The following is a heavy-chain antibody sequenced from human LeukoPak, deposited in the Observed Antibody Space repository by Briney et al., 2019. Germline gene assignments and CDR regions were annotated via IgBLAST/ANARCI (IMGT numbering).Heavy chain of an antibody. V-gene: IGHV1-69*06. J-gene: IGHJ6*03. CDR1: GGTFSDYA. CDR2: IIPLFNTT. CDR3: ARDGPYYYMDV. Sequence: SVKVSCLHSGGTFSDYAINWVRQAPGQGLEWMGGIIPLFNTTNSAQKFQDRVTITADKSTNTAYMELSSLRSEDTAVYYCARDGPYYYMDVWARGPTVPVS.